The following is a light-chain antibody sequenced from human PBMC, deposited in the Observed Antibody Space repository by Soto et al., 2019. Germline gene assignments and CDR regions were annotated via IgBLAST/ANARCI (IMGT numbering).Light chain of an antibody. CDR1: QSISDT. CDR2: GAS. V-gene: IGKV3-15*01. J-gene: IGKJ1*01. Sequence: EIVITQSPATLSVSPGGRATLSCRASQSISDTLAWYQQTPGQAPRLLIHGASTRDTGFPGRFSGSGSGTDFTLTISRLQSEDFAVYYCQQYNNWPWTFGQGTKVDIK. CDR3: QQYNNWPWT.